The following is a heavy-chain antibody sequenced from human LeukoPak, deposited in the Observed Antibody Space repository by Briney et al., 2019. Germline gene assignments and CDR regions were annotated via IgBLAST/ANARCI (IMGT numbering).Heavy chain of an antibody. J-gene: IGHJ4*02. CDR1: GGTFSSYA. CDR2: TSIFNHNA. CDR3: ARSHNSGWYWLDY. Sequence: ASVKVSCKASGGTFSSYAISWVRQAPGQGLEWMGWTSIFNHNATYAQKFQGRVTMTADTSTSTAYMELGSLRSDDTAVYYCARSHNSGWYWLDYWGQGSLVTVSS. D-gene: IGHD6-19*01. V-gene: IGHV1-18*01.